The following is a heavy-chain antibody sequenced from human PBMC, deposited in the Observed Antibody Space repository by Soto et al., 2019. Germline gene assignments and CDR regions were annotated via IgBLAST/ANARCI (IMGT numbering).Heavy chain of an antibody. Sequence: GGSLRLSCAASGFTFDDYAMHWVRQAPGKGLEWVSGTSWNSGSIGYADSVKGRFTISRDNAKNSLYLQMNSLRAEDTALYYCAKAQTTRGYSGYDSLDYWGQGTLVTVSS. CDR2: TSWNSGSI. V-gene: IGHV3-9*01. CDR3: AKAQTTRGYSGYDSLDY. CDR1: GFTFDDYA. J-gene: IGHJ4*02. D-gene: IGHD5-12*01.